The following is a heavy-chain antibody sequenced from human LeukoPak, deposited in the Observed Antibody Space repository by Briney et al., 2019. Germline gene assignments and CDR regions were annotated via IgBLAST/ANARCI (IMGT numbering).Heavy chain of an antibody. Sequence: PGGSLRLSCAASGFTFSSYWMHWVRQAPGKGLEWVSAISGSGGSTYYADSVKGRFTISRDNSKNTLYLQMNSLRAEDTAVYYCAKDRYRDRAAAGPGETYFDYWGQGTLVTVSS. CDR1: GFTFSSYW. CDR3: AKDRYRDRAAAGPGETYFDY. V-gene: IGHV3-23*01. CDR2: ISGSGGST. D-gene: IGHD6-13*01. J-gene: IGHJ4*02.